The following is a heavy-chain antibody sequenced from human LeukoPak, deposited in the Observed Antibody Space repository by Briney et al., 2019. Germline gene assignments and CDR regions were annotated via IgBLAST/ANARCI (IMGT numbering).Heavy chain of an antibody. D-gene: IGHD3-22*01. CDR3: AGILDSNPSDY. V-gene: IGHV4-34*01. J-gene: IGHJ4*02. CDR1: GGSFSGDY. Sequence: SETLSLTCAVYGGSFSGDYWSWIRQPPGKGLEWIGEINHSGSTNYNPSLKSRVTISVDTSKNQFSLKLSSVTAADTAVYYCAGILDSNPSDYWGQGTLVTVSS. CDR2: INHSGST.